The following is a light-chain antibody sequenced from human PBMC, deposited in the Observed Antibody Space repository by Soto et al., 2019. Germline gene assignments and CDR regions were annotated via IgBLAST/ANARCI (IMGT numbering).Light chain of an antibody. V-gene: IGKV1-39*01. J-gene: IGKJ2*01. Sequence: DIQMTQSPSSLSASVGDRVTITCRASQSISSYLNWYQQKPGKAPKLLIYAASSLQSGVPSRFSVCGSGTDFTLTISSLQPEDFATYYCQQSYNTPYTFGQGTKLEIK. CDR1: QSISSY. CDR2: AAS. CDR3: QQSYNTPYT.